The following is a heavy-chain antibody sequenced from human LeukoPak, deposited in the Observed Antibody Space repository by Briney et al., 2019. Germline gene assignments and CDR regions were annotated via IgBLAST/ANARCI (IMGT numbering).Heavy chain of an antibody. J-gene: IGHJ4*02. CDR2: ISYDGSNK. Sequence: GGSLRLSCAASGFTFSSYAMHWVRQAPGKGLEWVAVISYDGSNKYYADSVKGRFTISRDNSKNTLYLQMNSLRAEDTAVYYCARVWYSGSYYEGYYFDYWGQGTLVTVSS. CDR3: ARVWYSGSYYEGYYFDY. D-gene: IGHD1-26*01. CDR1: GFTFSSYA. V-gene: IGHV3-30-3*01.